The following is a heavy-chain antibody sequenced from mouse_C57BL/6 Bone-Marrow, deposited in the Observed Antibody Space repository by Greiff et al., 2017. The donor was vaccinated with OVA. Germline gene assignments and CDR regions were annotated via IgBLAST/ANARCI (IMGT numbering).Heavy chain of an antibody. CDR3: ARIDGYLYAMDY. CDR1: GFTFSSYG. D-gene: IGHD2-3*01. CDR2: ISSGGSYT. J-gene: IGHJ4*01. V-gene: IGHV5-6*01. Sequence: EVKLVESGGDLVKPGGSLKLSCAASGFTFSSYGMSWVRQTPDKRLEWVATISSGGSYTYYPDSVQGRFTISRDNAKNTRYLQMSSLKSEDTAMNYCARIDGYLYAMDYWGQGTSVTVSS.